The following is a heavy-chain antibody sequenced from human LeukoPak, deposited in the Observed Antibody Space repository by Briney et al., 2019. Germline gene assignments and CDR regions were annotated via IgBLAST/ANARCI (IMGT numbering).Heavy chain of an antibody. CDR2: ISYDGSNK. CDR3: ASPYYYGSGRGKGGYFDY. D-gene: IGHD3-10*01. Sequence: GGSLRLSCAASGFTFSSYAMHWVSQAPGKGLEWVAVISYDGSNKYYADSVKGRFTISRDNSKNTLYLQVNSLRAEDTAVYYCASPYYYGSGRGKGGYFDYWGQGTLVTVSS. V-gene: IGHV3-30-3*01. CDR1: GFTFSSYA. J-gene: IGHJ4*02.